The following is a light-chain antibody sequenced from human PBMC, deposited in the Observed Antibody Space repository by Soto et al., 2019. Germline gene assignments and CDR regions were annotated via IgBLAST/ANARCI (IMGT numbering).Light chain of an antibody. V-gene: IGLV1-51*01. CDR3: ASWETSLRAGV. CDR2: DND. J-gene: IGLJ1*01. CDR1: SSNIGSNS. Sequence: QSVLTQPPSVSADPGQKVTISCSGSSSNIGSNSVSWYQQLPGTAPKLLIFDNDKRPSGIPDRFSGSKSGPSATLGITGLQTGDEADYYCASWETSLRAGVFGGGTKVTVL.